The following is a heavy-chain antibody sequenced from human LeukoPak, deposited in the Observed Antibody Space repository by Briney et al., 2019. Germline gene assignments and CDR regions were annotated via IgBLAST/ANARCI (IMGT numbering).Heavy chain of an antibody. CDR2: IYYSGST. CDR1: GGSISSYY. V-gene: IGHV4-59*12. Sequence: SETLSLTCTVSGGSISSYYWSWIRQPPGKGLEWIGYIYYSGSTNYNPSLKSRVTISVDTSKNQFSLKLSSVTAADTAVYYCARDIIAVAGTGGLSNWFDPWGQGTLVTVSS. CDR3: ARDIIAVAGTGGLSNWFDP. D-gene: IGHD6-19*01. J-gene: IGHJ5*02.